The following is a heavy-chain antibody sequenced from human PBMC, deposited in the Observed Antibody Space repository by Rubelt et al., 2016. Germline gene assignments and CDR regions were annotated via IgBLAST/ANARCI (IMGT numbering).Heavy chain of an antibody. Sequence: EYGGGLVQPGGSLRLSCAASGFTFSSYAMSWVRQAPGKGLEWVSAISGSGGSTYYADSVKGRFTISRDNSKNTLYLQMNSLRAEDTAIYYCARLKQGVTAAGTFDSWGQGTLVTVAS. D-gene: IGHD6-13*01. J-gene: IGHJ4*02. V-gene: IGHV3-23*01. CDR2: ISGSGGST. CDR3: ARLKQGVTAAGTFDS. CDR1: GFTFSSYA.